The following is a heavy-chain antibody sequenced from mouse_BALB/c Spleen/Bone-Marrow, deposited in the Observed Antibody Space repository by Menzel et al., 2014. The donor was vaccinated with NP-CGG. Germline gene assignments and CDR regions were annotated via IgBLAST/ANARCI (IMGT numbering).Heavy chain of an antibody. Sequence: QVQLQQPGAELVKPGASVKLSCKASGYTFTSYYMYWVKQRPGQGLEWTGGINPSNGGTNFNEKFKSKATLTVDKSSSTAYMQLSSLTSEDSAVYYCTRGLRAWFAYWGQGTLVTVSA. CDR2: INPSNGGT. D-gene: IGHD3-1*01. V-gene: IGHV1S81*02. CDR1: GYTFTSYY. CDR3: TRGLRAWFAY. J-gene: IGHJ3*01.